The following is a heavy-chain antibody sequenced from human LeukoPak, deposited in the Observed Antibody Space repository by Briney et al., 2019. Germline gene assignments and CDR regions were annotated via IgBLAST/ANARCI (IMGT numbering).Heavy chain of an antibody. Sequence: GGSLRLSCAASGFTFSSYSMNWVRQAPGKGLEWVSSISSSSSYIYYADSVKGRFTISRDNAKNSLYLQMNSLRAEDTAVYYCARFPPIVATIQGYYYYGMDVWGQGTTVTVSS. CDR1: GFTFSSYS. CDR3: ARFPPIVATIQGYYYYGMDV. CDR2: ISSSSSYI. V-gene: IGHV3-21*01. J-gene: IGHJ6*02. D-gene: IGHD5-12*01.